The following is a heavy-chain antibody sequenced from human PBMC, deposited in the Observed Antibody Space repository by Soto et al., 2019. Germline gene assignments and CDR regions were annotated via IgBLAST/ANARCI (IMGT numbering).Heavy chain of an antibody. Sequence: LSLTCTVSGGSINGYYWSWIRQPPGKGLEWIGYIYYSGNTNYNPSLKSRVTISVDTSKNQFSLKLSSVTAADTAVYYCARRDFWSGDFDYWGQGTLVTVSS. V-gene: IGHV4-59*01. CDR1: GGSINGYY. CDR2: IYYSGNT. J-gene: IGHJ4*02. CDR3: ARRDFWSGDFDY. D-gene: IGHD3-3*01.